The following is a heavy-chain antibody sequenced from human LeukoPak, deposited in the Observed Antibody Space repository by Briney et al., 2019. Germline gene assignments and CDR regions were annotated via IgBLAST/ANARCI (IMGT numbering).Heavy chain of an antibody. V-gene: IGHV3-23*01. CDR1: GFTFDDYA. CDR3: AKDLRSSGYMDV. Sequence: GRSLRLSCAASGFTFDDYAMHWVRQAPGKGLEWVSGISGSGGSTYYADSVKGRFTISRDNSKNTLYLQMNSLRAEDTAVYYCAKDLRSSGYMDVWGKGTTVTVSS. CDR2: ISGSGGST. J-gene: IGHJ6*03. D-gene: IGHD6-6*01.